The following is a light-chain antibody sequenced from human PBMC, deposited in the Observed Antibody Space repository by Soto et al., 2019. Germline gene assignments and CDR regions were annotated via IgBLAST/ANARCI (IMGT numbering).Light chain of an antibody. Sequence: QSVLTQPPSVSGAPGQRVTISCTGSSSNIGAGYDAHWYQQLPGKVPKLLIYGDTNRPSGVPDRFSGSRSGTSASLAITGLQAEDEADYSCQSYDSSLSGFYVFGTGTKVTVL. CDR3: QSYDSSLSGFYV. J-gene: IGLJ1*01. CDR1: SSNIGAGYD. V-gene: IGLV1-40*01. CDR2: GDT.